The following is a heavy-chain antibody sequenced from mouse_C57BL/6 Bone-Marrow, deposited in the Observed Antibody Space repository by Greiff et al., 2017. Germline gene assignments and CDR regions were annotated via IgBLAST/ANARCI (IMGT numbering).Heavy chain of an antibody. CDR1: GYTFTSYW. CDR3: ARDYCGSSMFAD. J-gene: IGHJ3*01. D-gene: IGHD1-1*01. CDR2: IDPSDSYT. V-gene: IGHV1-50*01. Sequence: QVQLQQPGAELAKPGASVKLSCKASGYTFTSYWMQWVKQRPGQGLEWIGEIDPSDSYTNYNQKFKGKATLTVNTSSSTAYMQLSSLTSEDSAVYYCARDYCGSSMFADWGQGTLVTVSA.